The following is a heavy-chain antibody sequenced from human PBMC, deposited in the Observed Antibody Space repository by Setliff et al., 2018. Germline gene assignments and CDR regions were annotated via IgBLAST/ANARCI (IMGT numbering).Heavy chain of an antibody. J-gene: IGHJ4*02. Sequence: PGGSLRLSCAASGLPVSGNYMSWVRQAPGKGPEWVSIIYSDGRTFYADSVKGRFLISRDNSKNSLYLQMNSLRAEDTAVYYCARDLKFFGVGPLHIDYWGQGTLVTVSS. CDR2: IYSDGRT. D-gene: IGHD3-3*01. V-gene: IGHV3-66*01. CDR1: GLPVSGNY. CDR3: ARDLKFFGVGPLHIDY.